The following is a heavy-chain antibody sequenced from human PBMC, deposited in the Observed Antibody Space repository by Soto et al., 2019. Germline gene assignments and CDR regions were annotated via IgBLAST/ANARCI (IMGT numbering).Heavy chain of an antibody. D-gene: IGHD3-10*01. Sequence: GSLRLSCAASGFPFSSYSMSWVRQAPGKGLEWVSAISGSGGSTYYADSVKGRFTISRDNSKNTLYLQMNSLRAEDTAVYYCAKDSNAGSFDYWGQGTLVTVSS. V-gene: IGHV3-23*01. CDR2: ISGSGGST. J-gene: IGHJ4*02. CDR1: GFPFSSYS. CDR3: AKDSNAGSFDY.